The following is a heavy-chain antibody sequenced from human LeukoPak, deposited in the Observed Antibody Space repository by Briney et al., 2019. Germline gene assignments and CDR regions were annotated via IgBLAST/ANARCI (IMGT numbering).Heavy chain of an antibody. Sequence: PSETLSLTCTVSGGSISSSSYYWGWIRQPPGKGLEWIGSIYYSGSTCYNPSLKSRVTISVDTSKNQFSLKLSSVTAADTAVYYCARQVQLWAYYYYGMDVWGQGTTVTVSS. CDR1: GGSISSSSYY. CDR2: IYYSGST. CDR3: ARQVQLWAYYYYGMDV. D-gene: IGHD5-18*01. V-gene: IGHV4-39*01. J-gene: IGHJ6*02.